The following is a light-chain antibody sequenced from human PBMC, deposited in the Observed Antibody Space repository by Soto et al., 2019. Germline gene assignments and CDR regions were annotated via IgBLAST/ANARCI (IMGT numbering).Light chain of an antibody. CDR3: QAWDSNTYV. J-gene: IGLJ1*01. V-gene: IGLV3-1*01. CDR1: KLGNKY. Sequence: SYDLTQPPSMSVSPGQTASIACSGDKLGNKYASWYQQKAGQSPVLVIYQNTKRPSGIPERFSGSNSRDTATLTISGTQAVDEAEYYCQAWDSNTYVFGTGTKVTVL. CDR2: QNT.